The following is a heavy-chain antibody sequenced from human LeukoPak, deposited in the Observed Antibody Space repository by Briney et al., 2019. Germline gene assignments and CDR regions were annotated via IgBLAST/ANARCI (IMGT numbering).Heavy chain of an antibody. V-gene: IGHV3-33*01. CDR1: GFTFSSYG. J-gene: IGHJ4*02. Sequence: GGSLRLSCAASGFTFSSYGMHWVRQAPGKGLEWVAVIWYDGSNKYYADSVKGRFTISRDNAKNSLYLQMNSLRAEDTAVYYCARIGDSSSWYGPYFDYWGQGTLVTVSS. CDR2: IWYDGSNK. D-gene: IGHD6-13*01. CDR3: ARIGDSSSWYGPYFDY.